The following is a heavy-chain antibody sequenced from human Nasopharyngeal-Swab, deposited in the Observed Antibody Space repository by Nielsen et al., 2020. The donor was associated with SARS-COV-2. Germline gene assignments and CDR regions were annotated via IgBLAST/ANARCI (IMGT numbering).Heavy chain of an antibody. Sequence: ASVKVSFKSSLYTFTSYAMHWVRQAPGQRLEWMGWINAGNGNTKYSQKFQGRVTITRDTSASTAYMELSSLRSEDTAVYYCARAQGYSSSWYVSYYFDYWGQGTLVTVSS. CDR2: INAGNGNT. CDR3: ARAQGYSSSWYVSYYFDY. CDR1: LYTFTSYA. J-gene: IGHJ4*02. D-gene: IGHD6-13*01. V-gene: IGHV1-3*01.